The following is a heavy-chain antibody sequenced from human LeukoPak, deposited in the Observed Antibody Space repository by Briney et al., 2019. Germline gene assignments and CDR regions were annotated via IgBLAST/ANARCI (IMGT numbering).Heavy chain of an antibody. CDR2: INAGNGNT. J-gene: IGHJ4*02. D-gene: IGHD3-3*01. V-gene: IGHV1-3*03. Sequence: ASAKVSCKASGYTFTSYAMHWVRQAPGQRLEWMGWINAGNGNTKYSQEFQGRVTITRDTSASTAYMELSSLRSEDMAVYYCARESRSHYDFWSGHYDYWGQGTLVTVSS. CDR1: GYTFTSYA. CDR3: ARESRSHYDFWSGHYDY.